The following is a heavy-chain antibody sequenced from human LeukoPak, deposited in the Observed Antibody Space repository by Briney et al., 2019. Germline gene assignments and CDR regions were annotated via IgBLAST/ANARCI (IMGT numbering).Heavy chain of an antibody. D-gene: IGHD6-19*01. CDR3: ASDGYSSGWYVLDH. V-gene: IGHV1-46*01. J-gene: IGHJ4*02. CDR1: GYTFTIYY. Sequence: ASVKVSFKASGYTFTIYYMHWVRQAHGQGLEWMGIINPSGGSTSYAQKFQGRVTMTRDTSTSTVYMELSSLRSEDTAVYYCASDGYSSGWYVLDHWGQGTLVTVSS. CDR2: INPSGGST.